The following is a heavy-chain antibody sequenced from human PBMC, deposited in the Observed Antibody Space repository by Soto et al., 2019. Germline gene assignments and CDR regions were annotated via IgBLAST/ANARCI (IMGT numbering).Heavy chain of an antibody. V-gene: IGHV3-23*01. CDR2: ISGSGGST. Sequence: GGSLRLSCAASGFTFSSYAMSWVRQAPGKGLEWVSAISGSGGSTYYADSVKGRFTISRDNSKNTLYLQMNSLRAEDTAVYYCAKDAWDIVVVPAAIDDYWGQGTLVTVSS. D-gene: IGHD2-2*01. CDR3: AKDAWDIVVVPAAIDDY. J-gene: IGHJ4*02. CDR1: GFTFSSYA.